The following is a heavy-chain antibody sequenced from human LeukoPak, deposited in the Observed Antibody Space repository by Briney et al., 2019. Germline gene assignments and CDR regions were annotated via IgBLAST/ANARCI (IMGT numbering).Heavy chain of an antibody. CDR3: ARPQYGSYYENAFDI. Sequence: ASVKVSCKAPGYTFTSYYMHWVRQAPGQGLEWMGIINPSGGSTSYAQKFQGRVTITRDTSASTAYMELSSLRSEDTAVYYCARPQYGSYYENAFDIWGQGTMVTVSS. CDR1: GYTFTSYY. J-gene: IGHJ3*02. D-gene: IGHD1-26*01. CDR2: INPSGGST. V-gene: IGHV1-46*01.